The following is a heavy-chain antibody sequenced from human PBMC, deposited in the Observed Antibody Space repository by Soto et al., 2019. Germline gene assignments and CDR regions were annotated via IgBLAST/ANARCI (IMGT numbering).Heavy chain of an antibody. D-gene: IGHD3-22*01. CDR2: INSDGSST. Sequence: GGSLRLSCAASGFTFSNYWMHWVRQAPGKGLVWVSRINSDGSSTSYADSVKGRFTISRDNAKNTLYLQMNSLRAEDTAVYYCARVITTYPKPHYYYYGMDVWGQGTTVTVSS. J-gene: IGHJ6*02. CDR1: GFTFSNYW. CDR3: ARVITTYPKPHYYYYGMDV. V-gene: IGHV3-74*01.